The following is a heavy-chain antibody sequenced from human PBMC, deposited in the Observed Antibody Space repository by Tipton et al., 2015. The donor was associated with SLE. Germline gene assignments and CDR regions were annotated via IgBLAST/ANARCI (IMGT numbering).Heavy chain of an antibody. V-gene: IGHV4-38-2*02. J-gene: IGHJ4*02. CDR3: ARDRGGSGWPEYYFDY. D-gene: IGHD6-19*01. CDR1: GYSISSGYY. Sequence: GLVKPSETLSLTCAVSGYSISSGYYWGWIRQPPGKGLEWIGNIYHSGITYYNPSLKSRVTISVDTSKNPFSLKLSSVTAADTAVYYCARDRGGSGWPEYYFDYWGQGALVTVSS. CDR2: IYHSGIT.